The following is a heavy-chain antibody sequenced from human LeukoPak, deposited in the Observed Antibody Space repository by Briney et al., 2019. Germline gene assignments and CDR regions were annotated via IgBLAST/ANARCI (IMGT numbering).Heavy chain of an antibody. CDR2: IFYTGST. D-gene: IGHD1-1*01. Sequence: SQTLSLTCTVSGDSISSGGHYWNWLRQRPGKGLEWIGYIFYTGSTYYNPSLKSRVTISVDTSKNQFSLKLSSVTAADTAVYYCARSPGIWNEYGRLECWGQGALVTVSS. CDR3: ARSPGIWNEYGRLEC. CDR1: GDSISSGGHY. V-gene: IGHV4-31*03. J-gene: IGHJ4*02.